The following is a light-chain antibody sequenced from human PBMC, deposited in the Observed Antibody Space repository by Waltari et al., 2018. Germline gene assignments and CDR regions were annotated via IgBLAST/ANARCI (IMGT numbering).Light chain of an antibody. V-gene: IGKV1-5*03. CDR3: QQYDIYSYT. J-gene: IGKJ2*01. CDR2: KAS. Sequence: DIQMTQSPSTLSASVGDKVTITCRASQSISIWLAWYQQKPGKAPKLLIYKASTLESGVPSRFSGGGSGTEFTLTISSLQAEDFATYYCQQYDIYSYTFGQGTKLEIK. CDR1: QSISIW.